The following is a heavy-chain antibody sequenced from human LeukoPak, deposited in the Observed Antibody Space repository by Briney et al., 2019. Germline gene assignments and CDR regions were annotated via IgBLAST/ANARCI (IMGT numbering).Heavy chain of an antibody. V-gene: IGHV4-59*01. D-gene: IGHD6-13*01. CDR1: GGSISSYY. CDR3: ASGYSSPWYDY. CDR2: IYYSGST. Sequence: PSETLSLTCTVSGGSISSYYWSWIRQPPGKGLEWIGYIYYSGSTNYNPSLKSRVTISVDTSKNQFSLKLSSVTAADTAVYYCASGYSSPWYDYWGQGTLVTVSS. J-gene: IGHJ4*02.